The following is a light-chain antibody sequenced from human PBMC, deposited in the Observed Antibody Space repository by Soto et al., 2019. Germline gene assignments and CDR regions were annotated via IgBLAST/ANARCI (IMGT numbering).Light chain of an antibody. J-gene: IGLJ2*01. CDR1: SSDVGGYNF. CDR2: EVI. V-gene: IGLV2-8*01. CDR3: SSYAGGNEVI. Sequence: QSALTQTPSASGSPGQSVTISCTGTSSDVGGYNFVSWYQQHPGKAPKLMIYEVIKRPSGVPDRFSGSKSGNTASLTVSGLQAEDEADYYCSSYAGGNEVIFGGGTKLTVL.